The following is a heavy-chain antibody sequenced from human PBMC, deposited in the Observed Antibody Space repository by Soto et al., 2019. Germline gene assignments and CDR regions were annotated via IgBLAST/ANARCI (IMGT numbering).Heavy chain of an antibody. CDR3: ARFSPPRKSYDSNPGWFDP. D-gene: IGHD3-22*01. CDR2: VSSTGST. J-gene: IGHJ5*02. Sequence: SETLSLTCTFSGGSLNSYYWTLIRQSPGKGLEWIGYVSSTGSTNYNPSLKSRLTMSLDTSTNEVSLSLTSVTAADAAVYFCARFSPPRKSYDSNPGWFDPWGQGIMVTSPQ. V-gene: IGHV4-59*01. CDR1: GGSLNSYY.